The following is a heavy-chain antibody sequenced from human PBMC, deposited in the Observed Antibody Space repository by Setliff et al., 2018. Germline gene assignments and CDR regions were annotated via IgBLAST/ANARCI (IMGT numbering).Heavy chain of an antibody. CDR1: GGSISSSSYY. CDR2: IYYSGST. J-gene: IGHJ6*03. V-gene: IGHV4-39*07. D-gene: IGHD3-9*01. Sequence: SETLSLTCTVSGGSISSSSYYWGWIRQPPGKGLEWIGSIYYSGSTCYNPSLKSRVTISVDTSKNQSSLKLSSVTAADTAVYYCARTLYDYDILTGLWFGDGRNYYYYYMDVWGKGTTVTVSS. CDR3: ARTLYDYDILTGLWFGDGRNYYYYYMDV.